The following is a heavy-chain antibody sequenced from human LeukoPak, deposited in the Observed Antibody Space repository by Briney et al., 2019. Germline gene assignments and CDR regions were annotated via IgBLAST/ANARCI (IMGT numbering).Heavy chain of an antibody. D-gene: IGHD2-15*01. CDR2: ISAYNGNT. Sequence: ASVKVSCKASGYTFTSYGISWVRQAPGQGLEWMGWISAYNGNTNYAQKLQGRVTMTTDTSTSTAYMELRSLRSDDTAVYYCARVFDHGVVARRFLDYWGQGTLVTVSS. J-gene: IGHJ4*02. CDR3: ARVFDHGVVARRFLDY. CDR1: GYTFTSYG. V-gene: IGHV1-18*01.